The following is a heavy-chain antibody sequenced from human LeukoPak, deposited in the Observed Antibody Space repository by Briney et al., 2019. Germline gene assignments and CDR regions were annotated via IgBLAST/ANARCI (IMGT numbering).Heavy chain of an antibody. D-gene: IGHD3-10*01. Sequence: GASVKVSCKASGGTFSSYAISWVRQAPGQGLEWMGGIIPIFGTANYAQKFQGRDTITADESTSTAYMELSSLISEDTAVYYCARVGSLRGSDYYYGMDVWGKGTTVTVSS. V-gene: IGHV1-69*01. CDR1: GGTFSSYA. J-gene: IGHJ6*04. CDR2: IIPIFGTA. CDR3: ARVGSLRGSDYYYGMDV.